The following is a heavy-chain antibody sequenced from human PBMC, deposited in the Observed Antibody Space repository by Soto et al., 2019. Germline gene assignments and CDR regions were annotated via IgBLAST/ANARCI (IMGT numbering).Heavy chain of an antibody. D-gene: IGHD2-15*01. J-gene: IGHJ4*02. Sequence: SETLSLTCIVSGDSISSNGHHWGWIRQPPGKGLEWIGSTSYSGNTHYNPSLQSRVTISIDTSKNQFSLKLSSVTAADTAVYYCARVVSGGGWFLEGSHYYFDYWGQGTLVTVSS. CDR2: TSYSGNT. CDR1: GDSISSNGHH. CDR3: ARVVSGGGWFLEGSHYYFDY. V-gene: IGHV4-39*07.